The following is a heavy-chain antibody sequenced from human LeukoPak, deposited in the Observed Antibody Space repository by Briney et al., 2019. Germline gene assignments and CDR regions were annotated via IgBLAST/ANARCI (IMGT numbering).Heavy chain of an antibody. D-gene: IGHD3-22*01. V-gene: IGHV3-23*01. Sequence: GGSLRLSCAASGFTFSSYAMSWVRQAPGKGLEWVSTISGSGGSTYYADSVKGRFTISRDNSKNTLYLQMNSLRAEDTAVYYCAKGVTYYYDRSGYYFDYWGQGTLVTVSS. CDR1: GFTFSSYA. J-gene: IGHJ4*02. CDR3: AKGVTYYYDRSGYYFDY. CDR2: ISGSGGST.